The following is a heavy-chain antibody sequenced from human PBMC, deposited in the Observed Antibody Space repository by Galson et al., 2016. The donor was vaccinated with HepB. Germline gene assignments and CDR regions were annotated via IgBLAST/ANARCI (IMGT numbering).Heavy chain of an antibody. Sequence: SVKVSCKASGYTFTSYSMSWVRQAPGQGLEWMGIINPSSGTTSYTQKFQGRVTLTTDTSTTTVYMELSGLRSDDTAVYYCARWDDYYHYAMDVWGQGTTVTVSS. D-gene: IGHD1-26*01. J-gene: IGHJ6*02. V-gene: IGHV1-46*01. CDR1: GYTFTSYS. CDR3: ARWDDYYHYAMDV. CDR2: INPSSGTT.